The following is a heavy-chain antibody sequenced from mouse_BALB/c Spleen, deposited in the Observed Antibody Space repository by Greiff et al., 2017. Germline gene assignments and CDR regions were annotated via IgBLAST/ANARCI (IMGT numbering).Heavy chain of an antibody. Sequence: QVQLKESGAELVRPGVSVKISCKGSGYTFTDYAMHWVKQSHAKSLEWIGVISTYYGDASYNQKFKGKATMTVDKSSSTAYMELARLTSEDSAIYYCAREYGKKGYAMDYWGQGTSVTVSS. CDR2: ISTYYGDA. V-gene: IGHV1S137*01. CDR3: AREYGKKGYAMDY. D-gene: IGHD2-10*02. J-gene: IGHJ4*01. CDR1: GYTFTDYA.